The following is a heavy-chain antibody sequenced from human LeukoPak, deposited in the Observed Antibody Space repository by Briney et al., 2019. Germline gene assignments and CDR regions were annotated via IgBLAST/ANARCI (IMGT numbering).Heavy chain of an antibody. CDR2: INSDGSST. D-gene: IGHD4/OR15-4a*01. V-gene: IGHV3-74*01. Sequence: GGSLRLSCAASGFTFSTYWMYWVRQAPGKGLVWVSSINSDGSSTSYADSVRGRFTISRDNAKNTLYLQMNSLRAEDTAVYYCARRAGAYSHPYDYWGQGTLVTVSS. CDR3: ARRAGAYSHPYDY. CDR1: GFTFSTYW. J-gene: IGHJ4*02.